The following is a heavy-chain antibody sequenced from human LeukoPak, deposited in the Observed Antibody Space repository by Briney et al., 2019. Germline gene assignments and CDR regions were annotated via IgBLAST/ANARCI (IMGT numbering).Heavy chain of an antibody. CDR3: ARYCITSSCSSYSYYGMDV. J-gene: IGHJ6*04. D-gene: IGHD1-14*01. CDR2: ISDTT. Sequence: GGSLRLSCAASGFTFSSYAMTWLRQAPGKGLEWVSAISDTTYYADSVKRRFTISRDNSKNTLFLQMNSLRAGDTAEYYCARYCITSSCSSYSYYGMDVWGEGNTVTVSS. CDR1: GFTFSSYA. V-gene: IGHV3-23*01.